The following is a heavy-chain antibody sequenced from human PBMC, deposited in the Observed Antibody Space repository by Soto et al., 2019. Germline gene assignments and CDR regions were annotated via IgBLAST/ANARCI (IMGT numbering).Heavy chain of an antibody. Sequence: PGGSLRLSCAASGFTFSNYGMHWVRQGPGKGLEWAALISYDGSNKYYADSVKGRFTISRDNTKNTLYLEVNSLRTEDSAVYYCAKDLHSSGWAAYNFDYWGQGTLVTVSS. CDR3: AKDLHSSGWAAYNFDY. CDR1: GFTFSNYG. J-gene: IGHJ4*02. D-gene: IGHD6-25*01. CDR2: ISYDGSNK. V-gene: IGHV3-30*18.